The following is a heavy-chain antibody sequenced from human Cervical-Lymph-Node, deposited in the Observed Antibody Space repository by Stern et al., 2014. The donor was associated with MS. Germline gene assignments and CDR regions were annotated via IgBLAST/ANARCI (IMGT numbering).Heavy chain of an antibody. Sequence: QVTLKESGPTLVKPTQTLTLTCTFSGFSVSTSEVGVGWIRQPPGKALEWLALIYWDDYKLYRPSLKSRLTITKDTSKNQVVLTVTNMDPVDTATYYCARARFDSSGYFNPSWYFDYWGQGTLVTVSS. CDR1: GFSVSTSEVG. J-gene: IGHJ4*02. D-gene: IGHD3-22*01. CDR3: ARARFDSSGYFNPSWYFDY. CDR2: IYWDDYK. V-gene: IGHV2-5*02.